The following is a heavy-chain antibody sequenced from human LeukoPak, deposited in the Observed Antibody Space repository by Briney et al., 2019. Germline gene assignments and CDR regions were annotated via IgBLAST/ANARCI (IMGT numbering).Heavy chain of an antibody. CDR1: GYTFTTNG. V-gene: IGHV1-18*01. D-gene: IGHD6-19*01. J-gene: IGHJ4*02. CDR2: ISAYNGDT. Sequence: ASVKVSCTASGYTFTTNGITWVRQAPGQGLEWMGWISAYNGDTNYAQKFQGRVTMTTDTSTNTAYMELRSLRSDDTAVYYCARVPSPLQWLFHFDYWGQGTLVTVSS. CDR3: ARVPSPLQWLFHFDY.